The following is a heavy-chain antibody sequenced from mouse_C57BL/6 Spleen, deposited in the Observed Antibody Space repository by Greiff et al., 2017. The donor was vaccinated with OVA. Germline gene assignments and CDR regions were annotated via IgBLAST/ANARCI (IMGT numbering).Heavy chain of an antibody. Sequence: DVKLVESGGDLVKPGGSLKLSCAASGFTFSSYGMSWVRQTPDKRLEWVATISSGGSYTYYPDSVKGRFTISRDNAKNTLYLQMSSLKSEDTAMYYCAIGEFVTTVVAKFYLDYWGQGTTLTVSS. J-gene: IGHJ2*01. CDR3: AIGEFVTTVVAKFYLDY. CDR1: GFTFSSYG. V-gene: IGHV5-6*02. D-gene: IGHD1-1*01. CDR2: ISSGGSYT.